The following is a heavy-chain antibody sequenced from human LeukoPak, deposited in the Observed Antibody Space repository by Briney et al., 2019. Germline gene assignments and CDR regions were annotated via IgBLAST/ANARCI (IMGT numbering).Heavy chain of an antibody. J-gene: IGHJ4*02. CDR1: GFTFSGYA. D-gene: IGHD3-16*02. CDR2: TSHDESNK. V-gene: IGHV3-30*04. Sequence: GRSLRLSCAASGFTFSGYAMHWVRQVPGKGLEWVAITSHDESNKYYADSVKGRFTISRDNSKNTLYLQMNSLRAEDTAVYYCAREAEILGYDYVWGSYRSDYWGQGTLVTVSS. CDR3: AREAEILGYDYVWGSYRSDY.